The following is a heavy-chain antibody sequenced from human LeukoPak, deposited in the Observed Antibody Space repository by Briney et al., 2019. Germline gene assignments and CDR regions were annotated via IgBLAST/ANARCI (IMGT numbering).Heavy chain of an antibody. V-gene: IGHV1-2*02. J-gene: IGHJ4*02. CDR2: INPNSGGT. D-gene: IGHD3/OR15-3a*01. CDR1: GYTFTGYY. CDR3: ARGYVWIEMGLGY. Sequence: GASVKVSCKASGYTFTGYYMHWVRQAPGQGLEWMGWINPNSGGTNYAQKFQGRVTMTRDTSISTAYMELSGLRSDDTAIYYCARGYVWIEMGLGYWGQGTLVTVSS.